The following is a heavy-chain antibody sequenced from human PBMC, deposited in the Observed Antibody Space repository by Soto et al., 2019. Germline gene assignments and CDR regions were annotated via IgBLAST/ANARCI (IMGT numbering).Heavy chain of an antibody. Sequence: SKGLEWVAVISYDGSNKYYADSVKGRFTISRDNSKNTLYLQMNSLRAEDTAVYYCAKYSGSVVLRFLEWLLFHWGQGTLVPGSS. CDR3: AKYSGSVVLRFLEWLLFH. D-gene: IGHD3-3*01. CDR2: ISYDGSNK. V-gene: IGHV3-30*18. J-gene: IGHJ4*02.